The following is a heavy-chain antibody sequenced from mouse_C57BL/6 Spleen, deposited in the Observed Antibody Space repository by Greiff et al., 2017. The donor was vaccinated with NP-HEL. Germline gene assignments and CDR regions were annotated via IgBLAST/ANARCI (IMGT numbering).Heavy chain of an antibody. V-gene: IGHV5-6*01. D-gene: IGHD2-4*01. CDR3: ARHYDYDGFDY. CDR1: GFTFSSYG. CDR2: ISIGGSYT. Sequence: VQLKESGGDLVKPGGSLKLSCAASGFTFSSYGMSWVRQTPDKRLEWVATISIGGSYTYYPDSVKGRFTISRDNAKNTLYLQMSSLKSEDTAMYYCARHYDYDGFDYWGQGTTLTVSS. J-gene: IGHJ2*01.